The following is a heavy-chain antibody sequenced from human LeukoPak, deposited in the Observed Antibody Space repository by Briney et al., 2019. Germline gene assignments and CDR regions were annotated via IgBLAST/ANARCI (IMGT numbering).Heavy chain of an antibody. V-gene: IGHV4-59*08. CDR2: IYYSGST. D-gene: IGHD3-22*01. J-gene: IGHJ4*02. CDR3: ARHKPLDYYYDSSGNFDH. Sequence: PSETLSLTCTVSGGSISSYFWSWIRQPPGKGLEWIGYIYYSGSTNYNPSLKSRLTISVDTSKNQFSLKLSSVTAADTAVYYCARHKPLDYYYDSSGNFDHWGQGTLVTVSS. CDR1: GGSISSYF.